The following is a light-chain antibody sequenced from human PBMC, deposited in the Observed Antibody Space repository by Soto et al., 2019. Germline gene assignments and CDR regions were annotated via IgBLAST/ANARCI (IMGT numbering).Light chain of an antibody. Sequence: QSVLTQPPSASGTPGQRVTISCSGRSSNIGSNTVNGYQQLPGTAPKLLIYSNNQRPSGVPDRFSGSKFGTSASLAISGLQSEDEADYYCAAWDDSLNGVVFGGGTKLTVL. V-gene: IGLV1-44*01. CDR3: AAWDDSLNGVV. J-gene: IGLJ2*01. CDR2: SNN. CDR1: SSNIGSNT.